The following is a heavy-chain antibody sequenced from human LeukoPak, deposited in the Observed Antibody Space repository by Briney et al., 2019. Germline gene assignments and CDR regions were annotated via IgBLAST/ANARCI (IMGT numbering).Heavy chain of an antibody. CDR1: GGSISSYY. Sequence: SETLSLTCTVSGGSISSYYWSWIRQPPGKGLEWIGYTYYSGSTNYNPSLKSRVTISVDTSKNQFSLKLSSVTAADTAVYYCARDRGQYYFDYWGQGTLVTVSS. CDR2: TYYSGST. CDR3: ARDRGQYYFDY. V-gene: IGHV4-59*01. J-gene: IGHJ4*02.